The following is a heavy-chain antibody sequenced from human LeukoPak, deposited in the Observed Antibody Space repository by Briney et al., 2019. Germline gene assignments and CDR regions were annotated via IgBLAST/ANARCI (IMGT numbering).Heavy chain of an antibody. CDR2: IRGKAYGGTT. Sequence: GGSLRLSCTASGFIFGDYAMSWVRQAPGKGLEWVGCIRGKAYGGTTEYAASVKGRFTISRDDSKSIAYLQMNSLKTEDTAVYSCTRAPHSYGSYYFDYWGQGTLVTVSS. J-gene: IGHJ4*02. CDR3: TRAPHSYGSYYFDY. D-gene: IGHD5-18*01. V-gene: IGHV3-49*04. CDR1: GFIFGDYA.